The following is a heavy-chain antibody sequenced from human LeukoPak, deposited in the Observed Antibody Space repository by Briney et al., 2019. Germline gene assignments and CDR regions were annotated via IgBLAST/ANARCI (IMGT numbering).Heavy chain of an antibody. Sequence: PSETLSLTCTVSGGSISSSSYYWSWIRQPAGKGLEWIGRIYTSGSTNYNPSLKSRVTMSVDTSKNQFSLKLSSVTAADTAVYYCARDLSWEPVLAFDIWGQGTMVTVSS. CDR3: ARDLSWEPVLAFDI. CDR2: IYTSGST. J-gene: IGHJ3*02. CDR1: GGSISSSSYY. D-gene: IGHD1-26*01. V-gene: IGHV4-61*02.